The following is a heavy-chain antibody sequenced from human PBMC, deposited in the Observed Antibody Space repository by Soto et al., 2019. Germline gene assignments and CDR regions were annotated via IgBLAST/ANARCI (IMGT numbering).Heavy chain of an antibody. D-gene: IGHD4-17*01. Sequence: GGSLRLSCAASGFTFSDYYMSWIRQAPGKGLEWVSYISSSGSTIYYADSVKGRFTISRDNAKNSLYLQMNSLRAEDTAVYYCARDHAPRRDSTVTTKNNWFDPWGQGTLVTVSS. CDR3: ARDHAPRRDSTVTTKNNWFDP. CDR1: GFTFSDYY. CDR2: ISSSGSTI. V-gene: IGHV3-11*01. J-gene: IGHJ5*02.